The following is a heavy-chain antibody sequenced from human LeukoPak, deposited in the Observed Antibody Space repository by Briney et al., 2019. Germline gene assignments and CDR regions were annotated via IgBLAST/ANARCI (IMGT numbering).Heavy chain of an antibody. D-gene: IGHD3-16*02. Sequence: SETLSLTCTVSGGSISSYYWSWIRQPPGKGLEWIGYIYYSGSTNYNPSLKSRVTISVDTSKNQFSLKLSSVTAADTAVYYCARVNYDYVWGSYRFDYWGQGTLVTVSS. CDR3: ARVNYDYVWGSYRFDY. V-gene: IGHV4-59*01. J-gene: IGHJ4*02. CDR2: IYYSGST. CDR1: GGSISSYY.